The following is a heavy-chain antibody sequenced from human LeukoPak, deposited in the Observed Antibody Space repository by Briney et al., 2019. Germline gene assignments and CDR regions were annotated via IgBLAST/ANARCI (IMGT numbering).Heavy chain of an antibody. D-gene: IGHD3-22*01. Sequence: GGSLRLSCAASGFTFSTPAMTWVRQAPGKGLEWVSTINGGGGDTFYTDSVKGRFTISRDNSKNTLYLQMNSLRAEDTAVYYCVRDDDRPDNGLDYWGQGTLVTVSS. V-gene: IGHV3-23*01. J-gene: IGHJ4*02. CDR1: GFTFSTPA. CDR2: INGGGGDT. CDR3: VRDDDRPDNGLDY.